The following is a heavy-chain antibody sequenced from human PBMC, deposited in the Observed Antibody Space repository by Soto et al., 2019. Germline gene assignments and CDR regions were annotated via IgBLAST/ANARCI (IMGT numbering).Heavy chain of an antibody. CDR1: GDSITTNGYY. Sequence: SETLSLTCSVSGDSITTNGYYWGWIRQPPGKGLQWLGNVYWTGSTFSHPSLTSRVFISVETSKNEFSLRLTSLSAADTAVYYCARSHYTYGLLIDYWGPGTLVTVSS. V-gene: IGHV4-39*01. CDR2: VYWTGST. CDR3: ARSHYTYGLLIDY. J-gene: IGHJ4*03. D-gene: IGHD2-8*01.